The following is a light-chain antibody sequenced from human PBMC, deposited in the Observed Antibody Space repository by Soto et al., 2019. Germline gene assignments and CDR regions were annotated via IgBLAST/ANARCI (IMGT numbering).Light chain of an antibody. V-gene: IGKV3D-15*01. CDR1: QSVSSN. CDR2: DAS. Sequence: EIVMTQSPATLSVSPGERATLSCRASQSVSSNLAWYQQKPGQAPRLLIYDASNRATGIPARFSGSGSGTDFSLSVSGLQPEDFATYYCQQSYSIPVWTFGHGTKVDIK. CDR3: QQSYSIPVWT. J-gene: IGKJ1*01.